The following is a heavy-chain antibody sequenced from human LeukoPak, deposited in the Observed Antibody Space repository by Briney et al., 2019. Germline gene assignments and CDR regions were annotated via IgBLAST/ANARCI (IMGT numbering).Heavy chain of an antibody. CDR2: INQDGSEI. Sequence: GGSLRLSCAGSGFTFSNYWLSWVRQAPGKGLEWVANINQDGSEINYVDSLKGRFTISRDNAKNSLYLQMNSLRAEDTAVYYCARLVIDLVNSDYWGQGTLVTVSS. J-gene: IGHJ4*02. CDR1: GFTFSNYW. D-gene: IGHD3-22*01. V-gene: IGHV3-7*01. CDR3: ARLVIDLVNSDY.